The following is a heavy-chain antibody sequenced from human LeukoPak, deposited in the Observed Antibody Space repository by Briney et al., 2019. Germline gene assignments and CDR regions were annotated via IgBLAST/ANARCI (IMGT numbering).Heavy chain of an antibody. J-gene: IGHJ4*02. CDR3: ARQYSSSSFFDY. D-gene: IGHD6-6*01. Sequence: SETLSLTCTVSGGSISSYYWSWIRQPPGKGLEWIGYIYTSGNTTYNPCLKSRVTISVDTSKNQFSLKLSSLTAADTAAYLCARQYSSSSFFDYWGQGTLVTVSS. CDR2: IYTSGNT. CDR1: GGSISSYY. V-gene: IGHV4-4*09.